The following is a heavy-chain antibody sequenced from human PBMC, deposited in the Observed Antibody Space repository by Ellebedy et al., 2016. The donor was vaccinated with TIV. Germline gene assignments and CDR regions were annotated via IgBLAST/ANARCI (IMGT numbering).Heavy chain of an antibody. CDR1: GGTFSSYA. J-gene: IGHJ3*02. CDR2: IIPIFGTA. CDR3: ARGYSSGWKGLSFAFDI. D-gene: IGHD6-19*01. Sequence: SVKVSXXASGGTFSSYAISWVRQAPGQGLEWMGGIIPIFGTANYAQKFQGRVTITADESTSTAYMELSSLRSEDTAVYYCARGYSSGWKGLSFAFDIWGQGTMVTVSS. V-gene: IGHV1-69*13.